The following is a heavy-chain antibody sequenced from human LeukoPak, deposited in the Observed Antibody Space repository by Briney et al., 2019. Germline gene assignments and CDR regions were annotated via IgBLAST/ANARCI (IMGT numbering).Heavy chain of an antibody. J-gene: IGHJ4*02. D-gene: IGHD3-10*01. CDR2: ISGSGGST. CDR3: ARDSSMLRGPLVIYYFDF. Sequence: GGSLILSCAASGFTFSSYSMNWVRPAPGKGLEWVSAISGSGGSTYYADSVKGRFTISRDNSKNTLYLQMNSLRAEDTAVYYCARDSSMLRGPLVIYYFDFWGQGTLVTVSS. CDR1: GFTFSSYS. V-gene: IGHV3-23*01.